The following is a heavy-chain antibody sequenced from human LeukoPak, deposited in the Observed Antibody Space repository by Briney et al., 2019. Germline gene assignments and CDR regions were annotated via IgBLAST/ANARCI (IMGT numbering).Heavy chain of an antibody. CDR3: ARVPYPYDSSGIDY. CDR2: IYYSGST. J-gene: IGHJ4*02. CDR1: GGSISSGDYY. V-gene: IGHV4-30-4*01. D-gene: IGHD3-22*01. Sequence: SETLSLTCTVSGGSISSGDYYWSWIRQPPGKGLECIGYIYYSGSTYYNPSLKSRVTISVDTSKNQFSLKLSSVTAADTAVYYCARVPYPYDSSGIDYWGQGTLVTVSS.